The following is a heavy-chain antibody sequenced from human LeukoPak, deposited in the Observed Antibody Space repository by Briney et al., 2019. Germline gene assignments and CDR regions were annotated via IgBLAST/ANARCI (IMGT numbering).Heavy chain of an antibody. V-gene: IGHV1-24*01. Sequence: ASVKVSCKVSGYTLTELSMHWVRQAPGKGLEWMGRFDPEDGETIYAQKFQGRVTMTADTSTDTVYMELSSLRSEDTAVYYCARVGYYYGSGSMDVWGKGTTVTISS. CDR3: ARVGYYYGSGSMDV. J-gene: IGHJ6*03. CDR2: FDPEDGET. CDR1: GYTLTELS. D-gene: IGHD3-10*01.